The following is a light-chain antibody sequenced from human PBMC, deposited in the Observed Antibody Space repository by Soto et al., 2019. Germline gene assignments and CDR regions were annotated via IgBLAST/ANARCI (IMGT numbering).Light chain of an antibody. CDR1: RSVSSN. V-gene: IGKV3-15*01. CDR2: GAS. J-gene: IGKJ2*01. Sequence: EIVMTQSPATLSVSPGERATLSCRASRSVSSNLAWYQQKPGQAPRLLIYGASTRATGIPARLIGSGSGTEFTLTISRLQSEDFAVYSCQHYNNWPPYTFGQGTKLEIK. CDR3: QHYNNWPPYT.